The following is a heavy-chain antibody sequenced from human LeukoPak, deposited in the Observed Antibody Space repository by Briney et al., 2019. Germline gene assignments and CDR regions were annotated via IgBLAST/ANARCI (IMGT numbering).Heavy chain of an antibody. D-gene: IGHD5-12*01. V-gene: IGHV3-30-3*01. CDR3: ARESYSGYDFDY. Sequence: PGRSLRLSCAASGFTFSSYAVHWVRQAPGKGLEWVAVISYDGSKKYYADSVKGRFTISRDDSKNTLYLQMNSLRAEDTAVYYCARESYSGYDFDYWGQGTLVTVSS. CDR2: ISYDGSKK. J-gene: IGHJ4*02. CDR1: GFTFSSYA.